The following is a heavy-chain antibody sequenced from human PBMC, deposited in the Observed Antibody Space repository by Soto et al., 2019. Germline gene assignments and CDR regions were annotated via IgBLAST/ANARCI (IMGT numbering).Heavy chain of an antibody. CDR1: GFTFDDYA. D-gene: IGHD1-26*01. Sequence: EVQLVESGGGLVQPGRSLRLSCAASGFTFDDYAMHWVRQVPGKGLEWVSGINWNSGSIGYADSVKGRFAISRDNAKNSLHLQMISLRAEDTAFYFCVKDESINGYSGHVRHWGQGTLVTVSS. V-gene: IGHV3-9*01. CDR3: VKDESINGYSGHVRH. CDR2: INWNSGSI. J-gene: IGHJ1*01.